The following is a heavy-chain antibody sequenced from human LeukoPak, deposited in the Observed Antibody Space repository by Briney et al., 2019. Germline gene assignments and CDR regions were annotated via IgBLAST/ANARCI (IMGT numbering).Heavy chain of an antibody. J-gene: IGHJ5*02. D-gene: IGHD3-9*01. CDR2: IYHSGST. CDR3: ARWTRYYDILTGYSDNWFDP. CDR1: GGSISSSNW. Sequence: SETLSLTCAVSGGSISSSNWWSWVRQPPGKGLEWIGEIYHSGSTNYNPSLKSRVTISVDKSKNQFSLKLSSVTAADTAVYYRARWTRYYDILTGYSDNWFDPWGQGTLVTVSS. V-gene: IGHV4-4*02.